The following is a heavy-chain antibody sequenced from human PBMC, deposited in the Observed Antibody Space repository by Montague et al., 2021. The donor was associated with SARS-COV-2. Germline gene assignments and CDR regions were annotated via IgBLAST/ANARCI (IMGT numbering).Heavy chain of an antibody. CDR1: GDSISSTDHY. D-gene: IGHD1-1*01. CDR2: IFYSGST. Sequence: SETLSLTCTVSGDSISSTDHYWAWMRQPPGKGLEWIASIFYSGSTYYXXXLKSRVTISVDTSKNLFSLQLNSVTPADTSVYYCARHLRVGNRWNGFEADYWGQGALVSVPS. CDR3: ARHLRVGNRWNGFEADY. J-gene: IGHJ4*02. V-gene: IGHV4-39*01.